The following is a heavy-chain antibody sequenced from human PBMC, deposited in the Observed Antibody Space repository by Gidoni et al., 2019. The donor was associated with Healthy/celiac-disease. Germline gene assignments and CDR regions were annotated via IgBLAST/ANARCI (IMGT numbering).Heavy chain of an antibody. D-gene: IGHD5-18*01. CDR1: GFTFDDYA. CDR2: ISWNSGSI. CDR3: AKDSYGYSYGPGDYGMDV. Sequence: EVQLVESGGGLVQPGRSLRLSCAASGFTFDDYAMQWVRQAPGKGLEWVSGISWNSGSIGYADSVKGRFTISRDNAKNSLYLQMNSLRAEDTALYYCAKDSYGYSYGPGDYGMDVWGQGTTVTVSS. J-gene: IGHJ6*02. V-gene: IGHV3-9*01.